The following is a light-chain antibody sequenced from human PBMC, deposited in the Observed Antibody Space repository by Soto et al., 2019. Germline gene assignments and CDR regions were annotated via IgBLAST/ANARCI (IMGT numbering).Light chain of an antibody. J-gene: IGLJ2*01. CDR3: SSYTSSRPVV. Sequence: QSALTQPASVSGSPGQSITISCTGTSSDVGGYNYVSWYQQHPGKAPKLMIYDVSNRPSGVSNRCSGSKSGNTASLTISGLQAEDEADYYCSSYTSSRPVVFGGGTKLTVL. CDR2: DVS. V-gene: IGLV2-14*01. CDR1: SSDVGGYNY.